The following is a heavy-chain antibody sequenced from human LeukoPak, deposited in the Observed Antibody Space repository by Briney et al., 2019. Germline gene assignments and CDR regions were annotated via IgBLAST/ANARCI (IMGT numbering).Heavy chain of an antibody. Sequence: ASVKVSCKASGYTFTGYYMHWVRQAPGQGLEWMGWINPNSGGTNYAQKFQGRVTMTRDTSISTAYMELSRLRSDDTAVYCCARFASTSADDAFDIWGQGTMVTVSS. CDR2: INPNSGGT. CDR3: ARFASTSADDAFDI. CDR1: GYTFTGYY. J-gene: IGHJ3*02. D-gene: IGHD6-6*01. V-gene: IGHV1-2*02.